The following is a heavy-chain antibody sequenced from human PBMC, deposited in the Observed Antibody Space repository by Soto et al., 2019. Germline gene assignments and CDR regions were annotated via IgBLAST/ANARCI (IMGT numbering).Heavy chain of an antibody. J-gene: IGHJ4*02. D-gene: IGHD1-26*01. CDR3: ARHVGNSPPGS. CDR2: MYYSGST. V-gene: IGHV4-34*01. Sequence: SETLSLTCDVYGGSFSGYIWTWIRQTPGKGLQWIGSMYYSGSTYYNPSLKSRVTISVDTSKNQFSLKLTSVTAADTAVYHCARHVGNSPPGSWGQGTLVTVSS. CDR1: GGSFSGYI.